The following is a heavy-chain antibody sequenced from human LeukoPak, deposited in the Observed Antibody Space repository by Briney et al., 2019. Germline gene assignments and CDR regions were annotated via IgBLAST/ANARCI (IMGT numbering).Heavy chain of an antibody. CDR2: ISGSGGST. V-gene: IGHV3-23*01. D-gene: IGHD3-3*01. Sequence: GGSLRLSCAASGFTFSSYAMSWVRQAPGKGLEWVSAISGSGGSTYYADSVKGRFTIPRDNSKNTLYLQMNSLRAEDTAVYYCAKDLSGITIFGVVIIPDAFDIWGQGTMVTVSS. CDR3: AKDLSGITIFGVVIIPDAFDI. J-gene: IGHJ3*02. CDR1: GFTFSSYA.